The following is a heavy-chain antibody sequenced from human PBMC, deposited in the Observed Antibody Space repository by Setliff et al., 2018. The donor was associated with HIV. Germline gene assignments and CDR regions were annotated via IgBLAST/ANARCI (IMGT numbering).Heavy chain of an antibody. CDR1: GGSISTYY. V-gene: IGHV4-59*01. CDR2: IYYSGST. D-gene: IGHD3-3*01. J-gene: IGHJ6*03. Sequence: PSETLSLTCTVSGGSISTYYWSWIRQSPGKGLEWIGYIYYSGSTKYNPSLKSRLTISVDTSKNQFSLKLSSVTAADTAVYYCARGVTIFGVVTRHNYYMDVWGKGTTVTVSS. CDR3: ARGVTIFGVVTRHNYYMDV.